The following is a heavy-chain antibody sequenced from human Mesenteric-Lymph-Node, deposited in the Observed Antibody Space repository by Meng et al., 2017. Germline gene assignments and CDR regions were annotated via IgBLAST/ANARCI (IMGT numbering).Heavy chain of an antibody. CDR1: GFTFSSAW. CDR3: ASAQLFDDSTGWHDALHI. CDR2: IKGKSDRGAT. D-gene: IGHD6-19*01. Sequence: GESLKISCAASGFTFSSAWMSWVRHAPGKGLEWVGRIKGKSDRGATDYAAAVKGRFTISRDDSQNTLYLQMSSLKREDTAIYYCASAQLFDDSTGWHDALHIWGQGTMVTVSS. V-gene: IGHV3-15*01. J-gene: IGHJ3*02.